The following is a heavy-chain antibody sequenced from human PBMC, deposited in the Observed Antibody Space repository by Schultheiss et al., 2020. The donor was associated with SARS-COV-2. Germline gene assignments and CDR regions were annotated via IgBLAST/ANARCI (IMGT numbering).Heavy chain of an antibody. V-gene: IGHV5-51*01. CDR1: GYSFTSYW. J-gene: IGHJ5*02. CDR2: IYPGDSDT. Sequence: GGSLRLSCKGSGYSFTSYWIGWVRQMPGKGLEWMGIIYPGDSDTRYSPSFQGQVTISADKSISTAYLQWSSLKASDTAMYYCARLVSCTNGVCPTYNWFDPWGQGTLVTVSS. CDR3: ARLVSCTNGVCPTYNWFDP. D-gene: IGHD2-8*01.